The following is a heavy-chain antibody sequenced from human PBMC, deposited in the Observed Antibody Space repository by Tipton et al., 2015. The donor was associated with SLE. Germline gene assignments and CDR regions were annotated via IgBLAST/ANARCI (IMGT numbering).Heavy chain of an antibody. J-gene: IGHJ1*01. Sequence: TLSLTCTVSGGSISSGGYYWSWIRQHPGKGLEWIGEINYSGSTNYNPSLKSRVTISVDTSKNQFSLKLSSVTAADTAVYYCARGDPWTISRSTILYFQHWGQGTLVTVSS. V-gene: IGHV4-31*03. CDR2: INYSGST. CDR1: GGSISSGGYY. D-gene: IGHD3-3*01. CDR3: ARGDPWTISRSTILYFQH.